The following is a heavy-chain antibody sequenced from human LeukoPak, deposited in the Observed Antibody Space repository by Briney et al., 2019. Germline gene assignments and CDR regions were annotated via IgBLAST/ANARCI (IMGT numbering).Heavy chain of an antibody. CDR2: MNPNSGNT. CDR3: ARVYRFLEWLTYYYYGMDV. D-gene: IGHD3-3*01. CDR1: GGTFSSYA. J-gene: IGHJ6*02. Sequence: ASVKVSCKASGGTFSSYAISWVRQAPGQGLEWMGWMNPNSGNTGYAQKFQGRVTMTRNTSISTAYMELSSLRSEDTAVYYCARVYRFLEWLTYYYYGMDVWGQGTTVTVSS. V-gene: IGHV1-8*02.